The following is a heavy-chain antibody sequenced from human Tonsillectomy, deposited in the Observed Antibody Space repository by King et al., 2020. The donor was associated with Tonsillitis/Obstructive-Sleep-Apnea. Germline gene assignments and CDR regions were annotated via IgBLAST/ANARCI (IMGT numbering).Heavy chain of an antibody. D-gene: IGHD3-10*01. J-gene: IGHJ3*02. CDR1: GFTFDDYA. CDR3: AKDIGEVSITMVRGVIITGAFDI. V-gene: IGHV3-9*01. CDR2: FSWNSGSI. Sequence: VQLVQSGGGLVQPGRSLRLSCAASGFTFDDYAMHWVRQAPGKGLEWVSGFSWNSGSIGYADSVKGRFTISRDNAKNSLYLQMNSLRAEDTALYYCAKDIGEVSITMVRGVIITGAFDIWGQGTMVTVSS.